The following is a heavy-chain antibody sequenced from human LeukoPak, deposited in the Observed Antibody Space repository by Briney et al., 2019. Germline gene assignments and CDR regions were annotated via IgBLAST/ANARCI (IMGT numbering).Heavy chain of an antibody. CDR2: IYSGGAT. J-gene: IGHJ4*02. V-gene: IGHV3-53*01. Sequence: PGGSLRLSCAASGFNVDTNFMSWVRQAPGKGLEGVSVIYSGGATFYAGSVKGRFTISRDTSKSTLYLQMNSLRAEDTAVYYCARDDSGDWYWGWGGQGTLVTVSS. D-gene: IGHD4-17*01. CDR1: GFNVDTNF. CDR3: ARDDSGDWYWGW.